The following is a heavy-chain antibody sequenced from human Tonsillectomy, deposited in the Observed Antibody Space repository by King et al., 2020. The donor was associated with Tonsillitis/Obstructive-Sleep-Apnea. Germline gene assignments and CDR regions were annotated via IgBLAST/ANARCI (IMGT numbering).Heavy chain of an antibody. V-gene: IGHV4-34*01. CDR3: ARGSVEQDWAFDY. Sequence: VQLQQWGAGLLRPSETLSLTCGVYGGSFSGYYWTWIRQTPGKGLEWNGEIDHSGSTNNNPSLKSRVTISVDTSKNQFSLNLNSVTAADTGVYYCARGSVEQDWAFDYWGQATLVTVSS. D-gene: IGHD3/OR15-3a*01. CDR2: IDHSGST. CDR1: GGSFSGYY. J-gene: IGHJ4*02.